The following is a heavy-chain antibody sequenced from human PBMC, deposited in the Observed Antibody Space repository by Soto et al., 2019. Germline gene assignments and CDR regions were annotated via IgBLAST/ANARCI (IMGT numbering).Heavy chain of an antibody. Sequence: GASVKVSCTASGYTFTGYYMHWVRQAPGHGLEWMGWINPKRGATNYAQNLQGRVTMTRDTSISTAYMELSRLRSDDTAVYYCARDGGYCSSNGCWSFDHWGHGTLVTVSS. CDR1: GYTFTGYY. V-gene: IGHV1-2*02. CDR3: ARDGGYCSSNGCWSFDH. D-gene: IGHD2-2*01. CDR2: INPKRGAT. J-gene: IGHJ4*01.